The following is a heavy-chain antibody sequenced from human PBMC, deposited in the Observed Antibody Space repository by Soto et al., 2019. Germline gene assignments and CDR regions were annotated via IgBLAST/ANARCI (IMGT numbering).Heavy chain of an antibody. J-gene: IGHJ3*02. CDR3: ARGREVLWFGGKQDAFDI. CDR1: GYTFTSYG. V-gene: IGHV1-18*01. D-gene: IGHD3-10*01. Sequence: QVQLVQSGAEVKKPGASVKVSCKASGYTFTSYGISWVRQAPGQGLEWMGWISAYNGNTNYAQKLQGRVTMTTDTSTSTAYMELRSLRSDDTAVYYCARGREVLWFGGKQDAFDIWGQGTMVTVSS. CDR2: ISAYNGNT.